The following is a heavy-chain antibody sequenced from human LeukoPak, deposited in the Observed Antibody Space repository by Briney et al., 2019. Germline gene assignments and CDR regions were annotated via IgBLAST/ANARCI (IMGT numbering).Heavy chain of an antibody. Sequence: PSETLPLTCTVSGGSISSYYWSWIRQPPGKGLEWIGYIYYSGSTNYNPSLKSRVTISVDTSKNQFSLKLSSVTAADTAVYYCARYPIVVVVAATPGHAFDIWGQGTMVTVSS. D-gene: IGHD2-15*01. CDR3: ARYPIVVVVAATPGHAFDI. V-gene: IGHV4-59*08. J-gene: IGHJ3*02. CDR1: GGSISSYY. CDR2: IYYSGST.